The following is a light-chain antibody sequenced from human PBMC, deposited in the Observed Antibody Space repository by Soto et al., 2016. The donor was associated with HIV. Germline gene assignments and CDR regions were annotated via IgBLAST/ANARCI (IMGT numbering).Light chain of an antibody. CDR1: SLRNYY. V-gene: IGLV3-19*01. CDR3: SSRDSSSNHVI. J-gene: IGLJ2*01. CDR2: GKN. Sequence: SSELTQDPTVSVALGQTVRITCQGDSLRNYYASWYQQKAGQAPVLVIYGKNDRPSGIPDRVSDSSSGNTASLTVTGAQAEDEADYYCSSRDSSSNHVIFGGGTKLIVL.